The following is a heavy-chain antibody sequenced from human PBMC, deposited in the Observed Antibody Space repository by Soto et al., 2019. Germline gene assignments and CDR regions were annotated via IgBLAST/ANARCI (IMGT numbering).Heavy chain of an antibody. V-gene: IGHV3-30-3*01. CDR1: GFTFSSYA. D-gene: IGHD3-22*01. CDR3: ARDLGSYDSSATDAFDI. Sequence: QVQLVESGGGVVQPGRSLRLSCAASGFTFSSYAMHWVRQAPGKGLEWVAVISYDGSNKYYADSVKGRFTISRDNSKNTLYLQMNSLRAEDTAVYYCARDLGSYDSSATDAFDIWGQGTMVTVSS. CDR2: ISYDGSNK. J-gene: IGHJ3*02.